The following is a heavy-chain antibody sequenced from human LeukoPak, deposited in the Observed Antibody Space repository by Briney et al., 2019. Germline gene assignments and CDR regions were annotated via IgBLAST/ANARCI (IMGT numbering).Heavy chain of an antibody. CDR3: ASRGRYWFDP. Sequence: SQTLSLTCTVSGGSISSGDYYWSWIRQPPGQGLEWIGYIYYSGSTHYNPSLKSRVTISVDTSKNQFSLKLSSVTAADTAVYYCASRGRYWFDPWGQGTLVTVSS. CDR1: GGSISSGDYY. CDR2: IYYSGST. V-gene: IGHV4-30-4*08. J-gene: IGHJ5*02.